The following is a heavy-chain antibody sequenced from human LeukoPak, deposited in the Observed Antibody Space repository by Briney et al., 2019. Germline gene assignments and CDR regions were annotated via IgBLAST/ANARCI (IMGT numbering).Heavy chain of an antibody. CDR2: IYYGGST. CDR3: ARDRPPVTGDYGMDV. J-gene: IGHJ6*02. Sequence: PSETLSLTCTVSGGSISSGDYYWSWIRQPPGKSLEWIGYIYYGGSTHYIPPLKSRVTISEDTSKNQFSLKLSSVTAADTAVYYCARDRPPVTGDYGMDVWGQGTTVTVSS. CDR1: GGSISSGDYY. D-gene: IGHD4-23*01. V-gene: IGHV4-30-4*01.